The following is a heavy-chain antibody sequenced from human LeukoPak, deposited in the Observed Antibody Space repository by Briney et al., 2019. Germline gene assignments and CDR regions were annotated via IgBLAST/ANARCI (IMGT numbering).Heavy chain of an antibody. CDR3: ARDSSGYARKVYYYYGMDV. V-gene: IGHV4-59*12. CDR1: GGSISSYY. Sequence: SETLSLICSVSGGSISSYYWSWIRQHPGKGLEWIGYIYYSGSTNYNPSLKSRVTISVDTSKNQFSLKLSSVTAADTAVYYCARDSSGYARKVYYYYGMDVWGQGTTVTVSS. CDR2: IYYSGST. D-gene: IGHD3-22*01. J-gene: IGHJ6*02.